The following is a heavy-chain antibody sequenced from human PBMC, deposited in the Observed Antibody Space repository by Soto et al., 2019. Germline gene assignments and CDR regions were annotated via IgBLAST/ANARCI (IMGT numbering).Heavy chain of an antibody. CDR1: GYTFPSYA. V-gene: IGHV1-3*01. J-gene: IGHJ6*02. CDR2: INAGNGNP. Sequence: QVQLVQSGAEVKKPGASVKVSCKASGYTFPSYAMQWVRQAPGQRLEWMGWINAGNGNPKYSRKFQGRVTITRDTSASTAYMEMRSLRYEATAVYYCARVYCSSTGCSYDYGMDVWGQGTTVTVSS. D-gene: IGHD2-2*01. CDR3: ARVYCSSTGCSYDYGMDV.